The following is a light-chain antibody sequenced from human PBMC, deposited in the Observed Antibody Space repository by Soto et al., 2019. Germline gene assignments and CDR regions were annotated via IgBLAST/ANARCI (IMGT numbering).Light chain of an antibody. CDR2: AAS. Sequence: DIPMTQSPSSLSASVGDRVTITCRASQNINSYLNWYQQKPGKAPNLMIYAASSLQSGVPSRFSGSGSGTDFTLTISSLQPEDFATYYCQQYYSTPPLTFGGGTKVEI. J-gene: IGKJ4*01. CDR1: QNINSY. CDR3: QQYYSTPPLT. V-gene: IGKV1-39*01.